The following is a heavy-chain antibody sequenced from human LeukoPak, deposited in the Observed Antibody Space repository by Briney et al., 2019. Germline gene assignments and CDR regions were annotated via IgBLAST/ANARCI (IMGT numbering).Heavy chain of an antibody. V-gene: IGHV5-51*03. CDR2: IYPGDSNI. CDR1: GYSFNSYW. D-gene: IGHD3-22*01. J-gene: IGHJ4*02. Sequence: PGRSLKISCKGSGYSFNSYWIGWVRQMPGKGPEWMGIIYPGDSNIRYSPSFQGQVTISADKSISTAYLQWNSLKASDTAMYYCARRAYYESSGSYDCWGQGTLVTASS. CDR3: ARRAYYESSGSYDC.